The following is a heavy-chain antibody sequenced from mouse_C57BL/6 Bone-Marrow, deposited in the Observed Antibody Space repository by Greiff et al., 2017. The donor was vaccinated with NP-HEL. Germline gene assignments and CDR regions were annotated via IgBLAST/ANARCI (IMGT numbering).Heavy chain of an antibody. Sequence: DVMLVESEGGLVQPGSSVKISCTASGFSFSDYYMAWVRQVPEKGLEWVGNINYDGGSTYYMDSLKSRFIFSGDNAKNILYLQMSSLKSEDTATYYCVREGGLRRRTYAMDYWCQGTSVTVSS. V-gene: IGHV5-16*01. CDR3: VREGGLRRRTYAMDY. D-gene: IGHD2-4*01. CDR1: GFSFSDYY. CDR2: INYDGGST. J-gene: IGHJ4*01.